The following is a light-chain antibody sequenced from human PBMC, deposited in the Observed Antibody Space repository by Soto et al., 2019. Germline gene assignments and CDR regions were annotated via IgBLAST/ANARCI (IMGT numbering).Light chain of an antibody. J-gene: IGKJ1*01. CDR1: QSISSW. CDR3: QQYNSYSLWT. CDR2: DAS. Sequence: IQMTQSPSTLSASVGDRVTITCRASQSISSWLAWYQQKPGKAPKLLIYDASSLESGVPSRFSGSGSGTEFALTISSLQPDDFATYYCQQYNSYSLWTFGQGTKGDIK. V-gene: IGKV1-5*01.